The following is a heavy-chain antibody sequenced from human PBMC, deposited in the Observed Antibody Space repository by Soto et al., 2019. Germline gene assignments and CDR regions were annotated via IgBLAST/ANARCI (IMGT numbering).Heavy chain of an antibody. J-gene: IGHJ3*02. CDR3: AAVQTYYDYIWGSYRYAFDI. Sequence: SVXVSCKASGFTLTSSAMQWVRQARGQRLEWIGWIVVGSGNTNYAQKFQERVTITRDMSTSTAYMELSSLRSEDTAVYYCAAVQTYYDYIWGSYRYAFDIWGEGTMVTVSS. CDR2: IVVGSGNT. V-gene: IGHV1-58*02. D-gene: IGHD3-16*02. CDR1: GFTLTSSA.